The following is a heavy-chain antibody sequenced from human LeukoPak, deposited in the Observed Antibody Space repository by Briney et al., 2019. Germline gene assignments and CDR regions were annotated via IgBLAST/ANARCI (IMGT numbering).Heavy chain of an antibody. CDR1: GGTFSSYA. CDR3: ARVAYGLGSYHTRPFDY. Sequence: GASVKVSCKASGGTFSSYAISWVRQAPGQGLEWMGGIIPIFGTANYAQKFQGRVTITADKSTSTAYMELSSLRSEDTAVYYCARVAYGLGSYHTRPFDYWGQGTLVTVSS. CDR2: IIPIFGTA. J-gene: IGHJ4*02. V-gene: IGHV1-69*06. D-gene: IGHD3-10*01.